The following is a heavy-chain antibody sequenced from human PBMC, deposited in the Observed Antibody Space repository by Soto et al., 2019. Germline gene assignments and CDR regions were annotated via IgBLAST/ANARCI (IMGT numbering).Heavy chain of an antibody. CDR1: GSTFNNFA. J-gene: IGHJ4*02. CDR2: IVVMSNAA. Sequence: QVVLLQSGAEVKEPGSSVRLSCQVSGSTFNNFAFSWVRQAPGQGPEWLGGIVVMSNAADYSQRFQDRFMITADTSTSTLYMELGSLTFDDTAVYYCARAIKRWEVNYYFDYWGQGTLVTVSS. CDR3: ARAIKRWEVNYYFDY. D-gene: IGHD1-26*01. V-gene: IGHV1-69*06.